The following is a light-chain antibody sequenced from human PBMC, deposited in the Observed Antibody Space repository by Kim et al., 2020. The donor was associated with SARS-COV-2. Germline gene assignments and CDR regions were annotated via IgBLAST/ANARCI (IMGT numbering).Light chain of an antibody. CDR1: KLGEKY. CDR2: QDS. CDR3: QAWDSSTHNYV. Sequence: SYELTQPPSVSVSPGQTASITCSGDKLGEKYACWYQQKPGQSPVLVIYQDSKRPSGIPERFSGSNSGNTATLTISGTQAMDEADYYCQAWDSSTHNYVFG. J-gene: IGLJ1*01. V-gene: IGLV3-1*01.